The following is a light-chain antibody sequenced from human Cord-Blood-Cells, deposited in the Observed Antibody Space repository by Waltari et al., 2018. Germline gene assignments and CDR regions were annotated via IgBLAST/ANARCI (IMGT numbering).Light chain of an antibody. Sequence: QSVLTQPPPASGTPGPRVTISCSGSSSNIGSNYVYWYQQPPGTAPKLLIYRNNQRPSGVPDRFSGSKSGTSASLAISGLRSEDEADYYCAAWDDSLSGPVFGGGTKLTVL. CDR1: SSNIGSNY. CDR2: RNN. J-gene: IGLJ3*02. V-gene: IGLV1-47*01. CDR3: AAWDDSLSGPV.